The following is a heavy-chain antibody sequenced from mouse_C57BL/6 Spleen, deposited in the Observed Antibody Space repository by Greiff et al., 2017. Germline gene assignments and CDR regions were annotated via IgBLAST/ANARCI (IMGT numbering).Heavy chain of an antibody. V-gene: IGHV1-9*01. CDR3: ARDWDNWFAD. J-gene: IGHJ3*01. CDR2: ILPGSGST. D-gene: IGHD4-1*01. CDR1: GYTFTGYW. Sequence: QVQLQQSGAELMKPGASVKLSCKATGYTFTGYWIEWVKQRPGHGLEWIGEILPGSGSTNYNEKFKGKATFTADTSSNTAYMQRSSLTTEETAIYYCARDWDNWFADWGQGTLVTVSA.